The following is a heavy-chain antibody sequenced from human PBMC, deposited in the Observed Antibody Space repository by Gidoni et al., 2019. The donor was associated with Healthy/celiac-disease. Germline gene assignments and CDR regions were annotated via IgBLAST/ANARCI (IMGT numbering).Heavy chain of an antibody. CDR1: GFTFSGSA. Sequence: EVQLVESGGGLVQPGGSLKLSCAAPGFTFSGSAMHWVRQASGKGLEWVGRIRSKANSYATAYAASVKGRFTISRDDSKNTAYLQMNSLKTEDTAVYYCTRGRCSGGSCYSSLDYWGQGTLVTVSS. J-gene: IGHJ4*02. V-gene: IGHV3-73*02. D-gene: IGHD2-15*01. CDR3: TRGRCSGGSCYSSLDY. CDR2: IRSKANSYAT.